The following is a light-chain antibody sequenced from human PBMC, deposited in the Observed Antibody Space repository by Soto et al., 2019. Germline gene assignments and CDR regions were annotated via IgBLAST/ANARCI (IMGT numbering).Light chain of an antibody. Sequence: QSVLTQPPSASGTPGQRVTISCSGATSNIGTNFVYWYQQFPGTAPKLLLYFDSQRPSGVPDRFSGSRSGTSASLAISGLRPEDEAYYHCATWDDSLSGPVFGGGTKVTVL. CDR2: FDS. V-gene: IGLV1-47*01. CDR1: TSNIGTNF. CDR3: ATWDDSLSGPV. J-gene: IGLJ3*02.